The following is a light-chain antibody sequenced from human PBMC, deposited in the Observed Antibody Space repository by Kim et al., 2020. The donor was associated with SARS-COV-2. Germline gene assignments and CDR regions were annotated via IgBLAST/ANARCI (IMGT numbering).Light chain of an antibody. V-gene: IGLV3-19*01. J-gene: IGLJ2*01. CDR2: GKN. Sequence: EQKVRITCQGDSLRSYYASWYQQKPGQAPVLVIYGKNNRPSGIPDRFSGSSSGNTASLTITGAQAEDEADYYCNSRDSSGNHPYVVFGGGTQLTVL. CDR1: SLRSYY. CDR3: NSRDSSGNHPYVV.